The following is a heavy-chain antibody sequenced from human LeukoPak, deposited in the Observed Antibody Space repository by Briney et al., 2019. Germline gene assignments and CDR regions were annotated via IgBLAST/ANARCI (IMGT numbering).Heavy chain of an antibody. CDR3: ARDSRGYSYGTFCDY. CDR2: IYYSGST. Sequence: SETLSLTCTVSGVSISSSNSYWGWIRQPPGKGLAWIGSIYYSGSTYYNPSLKSPATISVDTSKNQFSLKLSSVTAADTAVYYCARDSRGYSYGTFCDYWGQGTLVTVSS. D-gene: IGHD5-18*01. CDR1: GVSISSSNSY. J-gene: IGHJ4*02. V-gene: IGHV4-39*07.